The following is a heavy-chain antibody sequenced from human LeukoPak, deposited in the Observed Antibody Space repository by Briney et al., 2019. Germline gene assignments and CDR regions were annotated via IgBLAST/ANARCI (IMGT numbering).Heavy chain of an antibody. V-gene: IGHV1-2*06. CDR2: INPSSGGA. CDR1: GYTFTDYY. J-gene: IGHJ4*02. D-gene: IGHD3-10*01. Sequence: ASVKVSCKASGYTFTDYYIHWVRQAPGRGLEWMGRINPSSGGANYAQKFQGRVTMTRDTSISTAYMELRRLRSDDAAVYYCARVRFGELAFDYWGQGTLVTVSS. CDR3: ARVRFGELAFDY.